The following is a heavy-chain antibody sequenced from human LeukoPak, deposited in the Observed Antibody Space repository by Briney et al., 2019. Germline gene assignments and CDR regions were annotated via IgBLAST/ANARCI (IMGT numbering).Heavy chain of an antibody. D-gene: IGHD5-18*01. CDR2: ISGSGGST. J-gene: IGHJ5*02. CDR3: AKGMDTAMVFSWFDP. V-gene: IGHV3-23*01. CDR1: GFTFSSYA. Sequence: PGGSLRLSCAASGFTFSSYAMSWVRQAPGKGLEWVSAISGSGGSTYYADSVKGRFTISRDNSKNTLYLQMNSPRAEDTAVYYCAKGMDTAMVFSWFDPWGQGTLVTVSS.